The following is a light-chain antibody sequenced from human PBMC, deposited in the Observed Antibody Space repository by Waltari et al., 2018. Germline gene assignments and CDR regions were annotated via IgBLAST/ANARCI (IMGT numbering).Light chain of an antibody. CDR1: QSVGSY. V-gene: IGKV3-11*01. CDR2: DAS. CDR3: QQRSSWTPHT. Sequence: EIVLTQSPATLSLSPGDTATLSCRASQSVGSYLAWYQQKPGQPPRLLIYDASSRATGVPARFRGSGSGTDFTLTISSLEAEDFAVYYCQQRSSWTPHTFGQGARLEIK. J-gene: IGKJ2*01.